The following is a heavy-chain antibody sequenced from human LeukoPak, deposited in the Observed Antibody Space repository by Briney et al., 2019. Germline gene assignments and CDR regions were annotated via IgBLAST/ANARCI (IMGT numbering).Heavy chain of an antibody. CDR2: IFSGGST. CDR3: ARDIGGMYNY. CDR1: GFTVSNSY. J-gene: IGHJ4*02. Sequence: PGGSLRLSCAASGFTVSNSYMSWVRQAPGKGLEGVSVIFSGGSTYYADSVKGRFTITRDNSKNTLYVQMNSLRAEDTAVYYCARDIGGMYNYWGQGTLVTVSS. V-gene: IGHV3-53*01. D-gene: IGHD1-26*01.